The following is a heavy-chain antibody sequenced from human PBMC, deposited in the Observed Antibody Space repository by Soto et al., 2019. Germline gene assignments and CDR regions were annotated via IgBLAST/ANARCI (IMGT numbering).Heavy chain of an antibody. CDR2: MNPNSGNT. CDR1: RYTFTSYD. Sequence: ASVKVSCKASRYTFTSYDINWVRQATGQGLEWMGWMNPNSGNTGYTQKFQGRVTMTRTTSITTAYMELSSLTSEDTAVYYCVRMGHHTLWGQGTMVTVSS. D-gene: IGHD2-2*02. CDR3: VRMGHHTL. J-gene: IGHJ3*01. V-gene: IGHV1-8*01.